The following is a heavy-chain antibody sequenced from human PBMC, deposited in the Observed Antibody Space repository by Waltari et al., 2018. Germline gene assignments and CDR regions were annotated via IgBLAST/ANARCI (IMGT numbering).Heavy chain of an antibody. J-gene: IGHJ4*02. CDR2: VYYSGGT. CDR1: GDYISSYY. Sequence: QVQLQESGPGLVKPSETLSLTCSVSGDYISSYYWSWVRQPPGKGLEWIGYVYYSGGTDYNSSLKSRITISLDTSKNQFSLKLNSVTAADTAVYYCASRTYSSSAAPFDHWGQGALVTVSS. V-gene: IGHV4-59*08. D-gene: IGHD6-6*01. CDR3: ASRTYSSSAAPFDH.